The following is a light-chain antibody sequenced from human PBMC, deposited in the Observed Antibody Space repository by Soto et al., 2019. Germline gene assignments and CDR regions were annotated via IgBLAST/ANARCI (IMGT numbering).Light chain of an antibody. V-gene: IGKV2-28*01. J-gene: IGKJ2*01. Sequence: EIVMTQSPLSLPVTPGEPASISCRSSQSLLHSNGYNYLDWYLQKPGQSPQVLIYLGSNRASGVPDRFSGTGSGTYFTLQISRVEAEDVGIYYCMKALQTPYPFGRGTKLEIK. CDR1: QSLLHSNGYNY. CDR3: MKALQTPYP. CDR2: LGS.